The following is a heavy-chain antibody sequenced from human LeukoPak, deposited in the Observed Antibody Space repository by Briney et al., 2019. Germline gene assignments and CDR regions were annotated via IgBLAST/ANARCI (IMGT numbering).Heavy chain of an antibody. CDR2: TYYRSKWYN. D-gene: IGHD2-2*01. CDR1: GDSVSSNSAA. V-gene: IGHV6-1*01. J-gene: IGHJ6*03. Sequence: SQTLSLTCAISGDSVSSNSAAWNWIRQSPSRGLEWLGRTYYRSKWYNDYAVSVKSRITINPDTSKNQFSLKLSSVTAADTAVYYCARDHTGLAGTRYCSSTSCPRIYYYYYMDVWGKGTTVTISS. CDR3: ARDHTGLAGTRYCSSTSCPRIYYYYYMDV.